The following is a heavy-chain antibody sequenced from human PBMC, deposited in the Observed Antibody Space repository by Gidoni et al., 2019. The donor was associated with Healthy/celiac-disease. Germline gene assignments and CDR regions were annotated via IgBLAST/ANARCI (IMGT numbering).Heavy chain of an antibody. CDR3: AKAWLAAAGNMDV. V-gene: IGHV3-23*01. CDR1: GFPFSSYA. J-gene: IGHJ6*02. D-gene: IGHD6-13*01. CDR2: ISGSGGST. Sequence: EVPLFESGGGLVQPGGSLRLSCAASGFPFSSYAMSWVRQDTGKGLEWVSAISGSGGSTYYADAVKGRFTISRDNSKNTLYLQMNSLRAEDTAVYYCAKAWLAAAGNMDVWGQGTTVTVSS.